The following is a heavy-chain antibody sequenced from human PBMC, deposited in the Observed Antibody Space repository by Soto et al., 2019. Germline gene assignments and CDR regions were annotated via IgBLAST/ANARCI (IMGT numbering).Heavy chain of an antibody. V-gene: IGHV3-73*01. D-gene: IGHD6-6*01. CDR2: IRSKANSYAT. CDR3: TRSSSSYYYYYYYMDV. Sequence: EVQLVESGGGLVQPGGSLKLSCAASGFTFSGSAMHWVRQASGKGLEWVGRIRSKANSYATAYAASVKGRFTISRDDSKNTAYLQMNSLKTEDTAVYYCTRSSSSYYYYYYYMDVWGKGTTVTVSS. J-gene: IGHJ6*03. CDR1: GFTFSGSA.